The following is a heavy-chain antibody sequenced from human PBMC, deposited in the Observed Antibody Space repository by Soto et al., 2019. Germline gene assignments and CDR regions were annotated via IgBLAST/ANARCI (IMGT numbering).Heavy chain of an antibody. CDR2: IYHSGGI. J-gene: IGHJ4*02. V-gene: IGHV4-31*03. CDR1: AGSISSGGYY. D-gene: IGHD5-12*01. CDR3: ARDRGGYGVFDY. Sequence: QVQLQESGPGLVKPSQTLSLTCSVSAGSISSGGYYWNWIRQPPGKGLEWIGYIYHSGGIYSSPSLRSRVTISVDTSKNQFSLKLTSVTAADTAVYYCARDRGGYGVFDYWGQGTLVTVSS.